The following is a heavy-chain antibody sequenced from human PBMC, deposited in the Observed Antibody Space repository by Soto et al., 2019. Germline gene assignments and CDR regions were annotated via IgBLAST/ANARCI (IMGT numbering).Heavy chain of an antibody. CDR3: ARGLTTVTTNPVGYFQH. Sequence: QVQLVQSGAEVKKPGASVKVSCKASGYTFTGYYMHWVRQAPGQGLEWMGWINPNSGGTNYAQKFQGWVTRTRDTSISTADMELSRLRANDTDGYYCARGLTTVTTNPVGYFQHWGQGTLVTVSS. J-gene: IGHJ1*01. V-gene: IGHV1-2*04. CDR2: INPNSGGT. CDR1: GYTFTGYY. D-gene: IGHD4-17*01.